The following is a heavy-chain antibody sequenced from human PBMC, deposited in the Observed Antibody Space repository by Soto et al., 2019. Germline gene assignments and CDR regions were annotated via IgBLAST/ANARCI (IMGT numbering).Heavy chain of an antibody. J-gene: IGHJ4*02. CDR2: VTLSGGYT. CDR1: GFSFTSYA. CDR3: AGVGYGDLAQ. D-gene: IGHD4-17*01. Sequence: EVNLLESGGGLLQPGGSLRLSCVASGFSFTSYAMAWVRQAPGMGLEWVCTVTLSGGYTYYADPVKGRFTISRDNSKTTVYLQLSSLRADDTAVYYCAGVGYGDLAQWGQGTWVTVSS. V-gene: IGHV3-23*01.